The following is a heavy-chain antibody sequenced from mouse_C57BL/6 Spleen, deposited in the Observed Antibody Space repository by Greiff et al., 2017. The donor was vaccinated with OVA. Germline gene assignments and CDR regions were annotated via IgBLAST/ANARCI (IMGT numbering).Heavy chain of an antibody. CDR1: GYTFTSYW. D-gene: IGHD2-4*01. J-gene: IGHJ3*01. Sequence: QVQLQQPGAELVRPGSSVTLSCKASGYTFTSYWMDWVKQRPGQGLEWIGNIYPSDSETHYNQKFKDKATLTVDKSSSTAYMQLSSLTSEDSAVYYCVYYDYEGFAYWGQGTLVTVSA. CDR3: VYYDYEGFAY. CDR2: IYPSDSET. V-gene: IGHV1-61*01.